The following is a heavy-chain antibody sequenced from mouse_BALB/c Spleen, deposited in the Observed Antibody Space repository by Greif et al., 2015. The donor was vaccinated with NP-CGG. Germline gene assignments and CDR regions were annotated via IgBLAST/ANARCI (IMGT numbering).Heavy chain of an antibody. Sequence: EVKLMESGGGLVKPGGSPKLSCAASGFTFSDYYMYWVRQTPEKRLEWVATISDGGSYTYYPDSVKGRFTISRDNAKNNLCLQMSSLKSEDTAMYYCARDYYGSSYAMNYWGQGTSVTVSS. CDR3: ARDYYGSSYAMNY. J-gene: IGHJ4*01. CDR1: GFTFSDYY. D-gene: IGHD1-1*01. CDR2: ISDGGSYT. V-gene: IGHV5-4*02.